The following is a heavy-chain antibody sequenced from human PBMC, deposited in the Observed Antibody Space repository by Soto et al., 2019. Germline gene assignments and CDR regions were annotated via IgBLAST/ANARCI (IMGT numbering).Heavy chain of an antibody. Sequence: GGSLRLSCTVSGFPFSHYWMTWVRQAPGKGLEWVASLNPIGRDETYVDSVKGRFTISRDNAKNSLFLEMDSLRAEDTAIYYCTRARNWSPHWGQGTLVTVSS. J-gene: IGHJ4*02. V-gene: IGHV3-7*01. CDR3: TRARNWSPH. CDR2: LNPIGRDE. CDR1: GFPFSHYW.